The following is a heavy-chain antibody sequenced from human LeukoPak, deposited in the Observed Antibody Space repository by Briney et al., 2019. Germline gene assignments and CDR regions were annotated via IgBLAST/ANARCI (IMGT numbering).Heavy chain of an antibody. CDR2: IHNSPTT. D-gene: IGHD3-16*01. J-gene: IGHJ4*02. CDR3: ARRYYYNGGSFPFDF. V-gene: IGHV4-34*01. CDR1: GRPFSGYF. Sequence: PWETLSLTCAVSGRPFSGYFLLWIRQSSGKGLEWIGEIHNSPTTNSNPSRNSRITISEDTSKNQFYLNLSSVTAADTAVYYCARRYYYNGGSFPFDFWGQGTLVTVSS.